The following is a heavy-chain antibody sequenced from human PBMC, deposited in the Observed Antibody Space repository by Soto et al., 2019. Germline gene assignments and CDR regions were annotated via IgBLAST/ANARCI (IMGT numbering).Heavy chain of an antibody. V-gene: IGHV1-69*02. CDR2: IIPILGIA. D-gene: IGHD5-18*01. J-gene: IGHJ4*02. CDR1: GGTFSSYT. CDR3: ARSRRGYSYGANYYFDY. Sequence: QVQLVQSGAEVKKPGSSVKVSCKASGGTFSSYTISWVRQAPRQGLEWMGRIIPILGIANYAQKFQGRVTITADKSTSTAYMELSSLRSEDTAVYYCARSRRGYSYGANYYFDYWGQGTLVTVSS.